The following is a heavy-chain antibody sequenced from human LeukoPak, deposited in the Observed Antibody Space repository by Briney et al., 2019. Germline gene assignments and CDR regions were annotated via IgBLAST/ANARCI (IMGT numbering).Heavy chain of an antibody. CDR1: GYTFTSYG. CDR3: ARVGQETAGLPTDAFDI. J-gene: IGHJ3*02. Sequence: GASVKVSCKASGYTFTSYGISWVRQAPGQGLEGMGWINPNSGGTNYAQKFQGRVTMTRDTSISTAYVEVSRLTSDDTAMYYCARVGQETAGLPTDAFDIWGQGTMVPVS. CDR2: INPNSGGT. V-gene: IGHV1-2*02. D-gene: IGHD2-21*02.